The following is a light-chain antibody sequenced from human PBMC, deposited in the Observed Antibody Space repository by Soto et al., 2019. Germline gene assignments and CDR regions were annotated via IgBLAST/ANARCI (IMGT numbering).Light chain of an antibody. CDR2: EVS. J-gene: IGLJ1*01. CDR3: SSYAGSNKSV. CDR1: SSDVGGYNY. Sequence: QSALTQPPSASGSPGQSGTISCTGTSSDVGGYNYVSWYQQHPGKAPKLMIYEVSKRPSGVPDRFSGSKSGNTASLTVSGLQAEDEADYYCSSYAGSNKSVFGTGTKVTVL. V-gene: IGLV2-8*01.